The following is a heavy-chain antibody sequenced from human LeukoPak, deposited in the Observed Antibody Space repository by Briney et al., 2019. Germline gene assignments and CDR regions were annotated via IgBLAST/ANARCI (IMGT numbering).Heavy chain of an antibody. V-gene: IGHV7-4-1*02. CDR1: GYTFTNYA. J-gene: IGHJ4*02. CDR3: ARAFQRLGELSLPAY. Sequence: ASVKVSCKASGYTFTNYAMNWVRQAPGQGLEWMGWIHPSTGNPTYAQGFTGRFVFSLDTSLTTTYLQISSLEAEDTAVYYCARAFQRLGELSLPAYWGQGTLVTVSS. D-gene: IGHD3-16*02. CDR2: IHPSTGNP.